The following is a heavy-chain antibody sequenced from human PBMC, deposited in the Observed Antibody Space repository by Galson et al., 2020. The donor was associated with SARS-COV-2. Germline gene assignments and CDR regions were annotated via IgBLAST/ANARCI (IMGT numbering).Heavy chain of an antibody. CDR1: GFTFSSYA. D-gene: IGHD3-3*01. J-gene: IGHJ6*02. CDR2: ISYDGSNK. Sequence: TGGSLRLSCAASGFTFSSYAMHWVRQAPGKGLEWVAVISYDGSNKYYADSVKGRFTISRDNSKNTLYLQMNSLRAEDTAVYYCARETLGADWLLRSDYYYGMDVWGQGTTVTVSS. V-gene: IGHV3-30-3*01. CDR3: ARETLGADWLLRSDYYYGMDV.